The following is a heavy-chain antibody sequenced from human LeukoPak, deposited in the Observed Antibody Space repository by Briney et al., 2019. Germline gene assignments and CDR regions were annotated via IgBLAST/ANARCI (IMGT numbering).Heavy chain of an antibody. CDR2: IYSTGNT. V-gene: IGHV4-4*07. Sequence: PSETLSLTCTVSGYSISSGYYWGWIRQPAGKGLEWIGRIYSTGNTNYNPSLKSRVTMSVDTSKNQFSLKLTSVTAADTAVYYCARATVGATGGIFFDYWGQGTLVTVSS. D-gene: IGHD1-26*01. J-gene: IGHJ4*02. CDR1: GYSISSGYY. CDR3: ARATVGATGGIFFDY.